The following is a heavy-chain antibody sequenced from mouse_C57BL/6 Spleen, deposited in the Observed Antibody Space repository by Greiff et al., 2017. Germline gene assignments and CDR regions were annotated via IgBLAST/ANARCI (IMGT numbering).Heavy chain of an antibody. CDR3: ARLEGYAYYAMDY. CDR2: IYPSDSDT. Sequence: QVQLQQPGAELVRPGSSVKLSCKASGYTFTSYWMDWVKQRPGPGLEWIGNIYPSDSDTHYNQKFKDKATLTVDKSSSTAYMQLSSLTSEDSAVYYCARLEGYAYYAMDYWGQGTSVTVSS. J-gene: IGHJ4*01. CDR1: GYTFTSYW. V-gene: IGHV1-61*01. D-gene: IGHD2-2*01.